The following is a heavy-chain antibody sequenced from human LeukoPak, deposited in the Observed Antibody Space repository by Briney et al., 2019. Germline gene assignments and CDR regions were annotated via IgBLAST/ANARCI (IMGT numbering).Heavy chain of an antibody. CDR3: AIWILDKPGRDY. D-gene: IGHD2-2*03. CDR2: VSDSGATT. V-gene: IGHV3-23*01. CDR1: GFIFSTYA. J-gene: IGHJ4*02. Sequence: GGSLRLSCAASGFIFSTYAMSWVRQAPGEGREWVSGVSDSGATTYLPDSVKGRFTISRDNSKNSLYLEMSSLRAEDTGIYYCAIWILDKPGRDYWGQGTLVTVSS.